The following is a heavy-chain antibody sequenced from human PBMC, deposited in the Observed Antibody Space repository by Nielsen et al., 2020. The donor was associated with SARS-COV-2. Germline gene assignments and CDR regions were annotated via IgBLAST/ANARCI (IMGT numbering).Heavy chain of an antibody. Sequence: VRQAPGKGLEWVSAISGSGGSTYYADSVKGRFTISRDNSKNTLYLQMNSLRAEDTAVYYCAKFDTAGYYFDYWGQGTLVTVSS. CDR3: AKFDTAGYYFDY. D-gene: IGHD6-13*01. V-gene: IGHV3-23*01. CDR2: ISGSGGST. J-gene: IGHJ4*02.